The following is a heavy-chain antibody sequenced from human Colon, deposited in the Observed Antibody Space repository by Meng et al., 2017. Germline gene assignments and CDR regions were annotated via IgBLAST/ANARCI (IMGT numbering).Heavy chain of an antibody. D-gene: IGHD6-19*01. Sequence: GGSLRLSCAASGFTFSRYWMHWVRQAPGKGPVWVSRINTDGSNTAYADSVKGRFTISRDNAKDTLYLQMNSLRAEDTAVYYCVRGIGITVAGSMDYWGQGTLVTVSS. J-gene: IGHJ4*02. CDR3: VRGIGITVAGSMDY. V-gene: IGHV3-74*01. CDR2: INTDGSNT. CDR1: GFTFSRYW.